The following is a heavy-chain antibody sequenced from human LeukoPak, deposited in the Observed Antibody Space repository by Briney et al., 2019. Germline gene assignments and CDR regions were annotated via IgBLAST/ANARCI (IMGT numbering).Heavy chain of an antibody. J-gene: IGHJ5*02. CDR3: ASASDPGLQLT. D-gene: IGHD1-1*01. CDR2: IIPILGIA. V-gene: IGHV1-69*04. CDR1: GGTFSSYA. Sequence: SVKVSCKASGGTFSSYAISWVRQAPGQGLEWMGRIIPILGIANYAQKFQGRVTITADKSTSTAYMELSSLRSEDTAVYYCASASDPGLQLTWGQGTLVTVSS.